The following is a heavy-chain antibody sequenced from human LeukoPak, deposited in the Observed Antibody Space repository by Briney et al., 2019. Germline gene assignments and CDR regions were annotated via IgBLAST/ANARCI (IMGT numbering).Heavy chain of an antibody. V-gene: IGHV3-7*01. CDR3: ARDLAVAGTKDY. CDR2: IKQDGSEK. CDR1: GFTFSSYW. Sequence: GGSLRLSCAASGFTFSSYWISWVRQAPGKGLEWVANIKQDGSEKYYVDSVKGRFTISRDNAKNSLYLQMNSLRAEDTAVYYCARDLAVAGTKDYWGQGTLVTVSS. J-gene: IGHJ4*02. D-gene: IGHD6-19*01.